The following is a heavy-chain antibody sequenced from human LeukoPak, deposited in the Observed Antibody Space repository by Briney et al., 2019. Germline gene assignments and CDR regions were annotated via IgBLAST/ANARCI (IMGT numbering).Heavy chain of an antibody. D-gene: IGHD3-22*01. V-gene: IGHV3-21*01. CDR2: ISTSSSYI. CDR1: GFTFSDHY. J-gene: IGHJ4*02. CDR3: ARDLRSSGYYAFDY. Sequence: GGSLRLSCAASGFTFSDHYMDWVRQAPGKGLEWVSCISTSSSYIYYADSVKGRFTTSRDNAKNPLYLQMNSLRAEDTAVYYCARDLRSSGYYAFDYWGQGTLVTVSS.